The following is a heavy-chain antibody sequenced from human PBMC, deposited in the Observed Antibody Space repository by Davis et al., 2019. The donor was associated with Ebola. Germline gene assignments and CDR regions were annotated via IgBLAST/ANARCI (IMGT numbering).Heavy chain of an antibody. CDR2: THHSGRT. Sequence: SETLSLTCNASGVTVSAYYWSWTRQSPGKGLEWIGHTHHSGRTNFNPSLQSRVTMSVDTSKNQFSLRLRSLTAADTAVYYCARRLGGSYGFYVFDYWGQGTLVTVSS. D-gene: IGHD1-26*01. V-gene: IGHV4-59*08. CDR3: ARRLGGSYGFYVFDY. CDR1: GVTVSAYY. J-gene: IGHJ4*02.